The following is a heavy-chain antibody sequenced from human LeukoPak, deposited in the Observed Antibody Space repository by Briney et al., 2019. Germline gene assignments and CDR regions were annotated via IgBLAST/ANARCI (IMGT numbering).Heavy chain of an antibody. Sequence: GGSLRLSCAASGFTFSSYAMSWVRQAPGKGLDWVSTITSSANSIYYTESVRGRFTISRDNSQNTLHLQMNNLRVEDTGIYYCAKDVGLVAPAAIMAFDVWGQGTMVTVSA. J-gene: IGHJ3*01. CDR2: ITSSANSI. V-gene: IGHV3-23*01. CDR3: AKDVGLVAPAAIMAFDV. D-gene: IGHD2-2*02. CDR1: GFTFSSYA.